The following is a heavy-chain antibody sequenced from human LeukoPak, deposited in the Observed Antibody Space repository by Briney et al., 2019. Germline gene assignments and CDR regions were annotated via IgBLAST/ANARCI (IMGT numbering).Heavy chain of an antibody. Sequence: ASVKVSCKASGYTFTGYYMHWERQAPGQGLEWMGWINPNSGGTNYAQKFQGWVTMTRDTSISTAYMELSRLRPDDTAVYYCARGDQLADDAFDIWGQGTIVTVSS. CDR2: INPNSGGT. V-gene: IGHV1-2*04. J-gene: IGHJ3*02. CDR3: ARGDQLADDAFDI. CDR1: GYTFTGYY.